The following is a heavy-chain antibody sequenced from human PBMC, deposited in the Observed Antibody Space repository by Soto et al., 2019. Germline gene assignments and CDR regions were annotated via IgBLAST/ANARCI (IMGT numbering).Heavy chain of an antibody. V-gene: IGHV3-30*18. CDR3: AKVVLRFGTMNGMDV. CDR1: GFTFSDYG. J-gene: IGHJ6*02. CDR2: ISYDGSNK. Sequence: QVQLVESGGDVVQPGRSLSLSCAASGFTFSDYGMHWVRQAPGKGLEWVAVISYDGSNKYYADSVKGRFTISRDDSKNTLYLQMNSLRAEDTAVYYCAKVVLRFGTMNGMDVWGQGTTVTVSS. D-gene: IGHD2-8*01.